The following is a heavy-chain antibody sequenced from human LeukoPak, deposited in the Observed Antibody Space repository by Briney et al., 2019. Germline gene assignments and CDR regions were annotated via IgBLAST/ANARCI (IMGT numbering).Heavy chain of an antibody. V-gene: IGHV3-11*04. CDR2: ISSSGSTI. CDR3: ARDWSTVVTFDY. Sequence: GGSLRLSCAVSGFTFSDYYMSWIRQAPGEGLEWVSYISSSGSTIYYADSVTGRFTISRDNAKTSLYLQMNSLRAEDTAVYYCARDWSTVVTFDYWGQGTLVTVSS. D-gene: IGHD4-23*01. CDR1: GFTFSDYY. J-gene: IGHJ4*02.